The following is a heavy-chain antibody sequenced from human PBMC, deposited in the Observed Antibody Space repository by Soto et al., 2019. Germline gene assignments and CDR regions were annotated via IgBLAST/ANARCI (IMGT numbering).Heavy chain of an antibody. V-gene: IGHV3-30*18. CDR1: GFTFSSYG. J-gene: IGHJ3*02. D-gene: IGHD3-16*01. CDR2: ISYDGSNK. CDR3: AKDQGSGPNYDYVWGTFDAFDI. Sequence: GGSLRLSCAASGFTFSSYGMHWVRQAPGKGLEWVAVISYDGSNKYYADSVKGRFTISRDNSKNTLYLQMNSLRAEDTAVYYCAKDQGSGPNYDYVWGTFDAFDIWGQGTMVTVSS.